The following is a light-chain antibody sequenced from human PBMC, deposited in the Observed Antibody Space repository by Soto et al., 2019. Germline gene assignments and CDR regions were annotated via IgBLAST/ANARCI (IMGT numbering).Light chain of an antibody. V-gene: IGKV3-20*01. J-gene: IGKJ4*01. CDR2: GAS. Sequence: IVLTQSPGTLSLSPGERATLSCRASQSVTTQLAWYQQKPGQAPRLIIHGASSRATGVPDRITGSGSGTDFTLSISRLEPEDFAAYYCQQLRSYPSTFGGGTKVDIK. CDR3: QQLRSYPST. CDR1: QSVTTQ.